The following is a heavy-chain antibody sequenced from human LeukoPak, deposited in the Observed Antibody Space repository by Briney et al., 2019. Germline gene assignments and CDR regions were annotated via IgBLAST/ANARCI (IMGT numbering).Heavy chain of an antibody. CDR1: GFTFGDHA. V-gene: IGHV3-49*04. CDR2: IRSKTYGGTT. D-gene: IGHD5-18*01. CDR3: TRGPTQQWLYYGMDV. Sequence: GLSLRLSCTASGFTFGDHAMSWVRQAPGKGLEWVGFIRSKTYGGTTEYAASVKGRFTISRDDSKSIAYLQMNSLKTEDTAVYYCTRGPTQQWLYYGMDVWGQGTTVTVSS. J-gene: IGHJ6*02.